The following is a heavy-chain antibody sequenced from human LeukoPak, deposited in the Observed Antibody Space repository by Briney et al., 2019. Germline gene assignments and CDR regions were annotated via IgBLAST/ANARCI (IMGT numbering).Heavy chain of an antibody. CDR2: TSYDGSNK. J-gene: IGHJ3*02. D-gene: IGHD3-9*01. CDR3: ARDQDALTGNGAFDI. V-gene: IGHV3-30-3*01. Sequence: PGRSLRLSCAGSGVTFSTYAMQWVRQAPGKGLEWVAVTSYDGSNKYYADSVKGRFTISRDNSKITLYLQMNSLRPEDSAVYYCARDQDALTGNGAFDIWGQGTMVTVSS. CDR1: GVTFSTYA.